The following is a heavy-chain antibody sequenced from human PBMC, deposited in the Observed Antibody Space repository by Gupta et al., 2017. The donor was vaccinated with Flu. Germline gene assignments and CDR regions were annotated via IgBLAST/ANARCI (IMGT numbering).Heavy chain of an antibody. D-gene: IGHD2-15*01. CDR1: GYSFPYYW. V-gene: IGHV5-51*01. Sequence: EVPLVQSGPEAKKLGESLKISCKGLGYSFPYYWIGWVRQMPGKALEWVGIVYPIASRTLNAPSGQGRVTISADKPISTIDLQWTSLRPSDSGTYYCAKRGYGGYTDCYSGADAWIDPWGQGTLVTVSS. J-gene: IGHJ5*02. CDR3: AKRGYGGYTDCYSGADAWIDP. CDR2: VYPIASRT.